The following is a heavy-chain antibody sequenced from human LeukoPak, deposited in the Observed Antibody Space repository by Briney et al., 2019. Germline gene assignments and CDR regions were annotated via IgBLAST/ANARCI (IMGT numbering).Heavy chain of an antibody. Sequence: SETLSLTCTVSGGSIVTGSYYWSWIRQPAGKGLEWIGRIYATGSTNYNPSLKSRVTMSVDTSKKQFSLKLRSVTAADTAVYYCARGDGYADYMDVWGKGTTVTVSS. CDR2: IYATGST. D-gene: IGHD5-24*01. J-gene: IGHJ6*03. V-gene: IGHV4-61*02. CDR1: GGSIVTGSYY. CDR3: ARGDGYADYMDV.